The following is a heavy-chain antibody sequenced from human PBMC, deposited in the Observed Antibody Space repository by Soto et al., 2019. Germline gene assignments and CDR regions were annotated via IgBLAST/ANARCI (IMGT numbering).Heavy chain of an antibody. J-gene: IGHJ6*03. Sequence: ASVKVSCKASGGTFSSYAISWVRQAPGQGLEWMGGIIPIFGTANYAQKFQGRVTITADESTSTAYMELSSLRSEDTAVYYCARGPSKLVATSYYYYYYMDVWGKGTTVTVSS. V-gene: IGHV1-69*13. CDR2: IIPIFGTA. CDR3: ARGPSKLVATSYYYYYYMDV. CDR1: GGTFSSYA. D-gene: IGHD5-12*01.